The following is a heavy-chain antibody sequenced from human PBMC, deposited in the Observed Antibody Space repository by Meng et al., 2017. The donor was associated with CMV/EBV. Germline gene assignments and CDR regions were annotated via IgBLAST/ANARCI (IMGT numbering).Heavy chain of an antibody. V-gene: IGHV4-34*01. CDR1: GGSFSGYY. CDR2: INHSGST. J-gene: IGHJ4*02. Sequence: QVQLQQWGPVLLKPSETLSLTCAVYGGSFSGYYWSWIRQPPGKGLEWIGEINHSGSTNYNPSLKSRVTISVDTSKNQFSLKLSSVTAADTAVYYCARGVGATGKADYWGQGTLVTVSS. D-gene: IGHD1-26*01. CDR3: ARGVGATGKADY.